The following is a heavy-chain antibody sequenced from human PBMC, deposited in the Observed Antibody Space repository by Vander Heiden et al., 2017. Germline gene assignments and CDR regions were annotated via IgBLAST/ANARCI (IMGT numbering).Heavy chain of an antibody. CDR3: AKEEGLVPDYYGMDV. J-gene: IGHJ6*02. CDR1: GSTFSSYA. Sequence: EVQLLVSGGGLVKPGGSLRLPCAASGSTFSSYAMSCVRQAPGKGLEWVSAISGSGGSTYYADSVKGRFTISRDNSKNTLYLQMNSLRAEDTAVYYCAKEEGLVPDYYGMDVWGQGTTVTVSS. D-gene: IGHD2-2*01. V-gene: IGHV3-23*01. CDR2: ISGSGGST.